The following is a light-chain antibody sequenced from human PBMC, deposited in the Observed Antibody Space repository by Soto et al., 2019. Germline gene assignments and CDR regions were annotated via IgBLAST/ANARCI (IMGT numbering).Light chain of an antibody. CDR3: QQSGTSPQT. J-gene: IGKJ1*01. V-gene: IGKV3-20*01. Sequence: EIVLTQSPGTLSLSPEERATLSCRASERISSSYLAWYQQKPGQAPRLLIYGASSRATGIPDRFSGSGSGTDFTLTISRLEPEDFAVYYCQQSGTSPQTFGHGTKVEIK. CDR1: ERISSSY. CDR2: GAS.